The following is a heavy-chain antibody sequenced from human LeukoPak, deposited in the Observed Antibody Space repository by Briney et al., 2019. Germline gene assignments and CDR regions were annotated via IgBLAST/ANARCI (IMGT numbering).Heavy chain of an antibody. CDR2: INHSGST. D-gene: IGHD3-3*01. Sequence: SSETLSLTCAVYGGSFSGYYWSWIRQPPGKGLEWIGEINHSGSTNYNPSLKSRVTISVDTSKNQFSLKLSSVTAADTAVYYCASFLPYWFDPWGQGTLVTVSS. CDR3: ASFLPYWFDP. J-gene: IGHJ5*02. CDR1: GGSFSGYY. V-gene: IGHV4-34*01.